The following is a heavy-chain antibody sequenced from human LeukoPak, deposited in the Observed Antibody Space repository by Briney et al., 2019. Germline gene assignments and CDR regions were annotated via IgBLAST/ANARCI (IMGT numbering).Heavy chain of an antibody. D-gene: IGHD3-3*01. V-gene: IGHV3-30*02. J-gene: IGHJ4*02. CDR3: AKDFLDDFWSGQYD. Sequence: PGGSLRLSCAASGFTFSSYGMHWVRQAPGKGLEWVAFIRYDGSNKYYADSVKGRFTISRDNSKNTLYLQMNSLRAEDTAVYYCAKDFLDDFWSGQYDWGQGTLVTVSS. CDR2: IRYDGSNK. CDR1: GFTFSSYG.